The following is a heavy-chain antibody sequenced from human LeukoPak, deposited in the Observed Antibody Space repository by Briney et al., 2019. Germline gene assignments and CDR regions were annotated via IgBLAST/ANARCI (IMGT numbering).Heavy chain of an antibody. CDR3: ARDRDDILTGSHWFDP. CDR2: IYYSGST. V-gene: IGHV4-31*03. D-gene: IGHD3-9*01. CDR1: GGSISSGGYY. J-gene: IGHJ5*02. Sequence: ASQTLSLTCTVSGGSISSGGYYWSWIRQHPGKGLEWIAYIYYSGSTYYNPSLKGRVTISVDTSKNQFSLKLSSVTAADTAVYYCARDRDDILTGSHWFDPWGQGTLVTVSS.